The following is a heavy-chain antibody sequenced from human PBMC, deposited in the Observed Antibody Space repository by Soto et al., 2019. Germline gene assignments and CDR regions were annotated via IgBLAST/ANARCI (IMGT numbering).Heavy chain of an antibody. V-gene: IGHV1-69*04. CDR3: ASPLGSTHAFDI. D-gene: IGHD1-26*01. J-gene: IGHJ3*02. Sequence: SVKVSCKASGYTFTSYDINWVRQAPGQGLEWMGRIIPIRGIANYAQKFQGRVTITADKSTSTAYMELSSLRSEDTAVYYCASPLGSTHAFDIWGQGTMVTVSS. CDR1: GYTFTSYD. CDR2: IIPIRGIA.